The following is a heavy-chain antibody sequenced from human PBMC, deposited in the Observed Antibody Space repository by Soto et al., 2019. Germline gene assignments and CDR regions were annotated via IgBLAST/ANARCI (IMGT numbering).Heavy chain of an antibody. V-gene: IGHV1-46*01. CDR3: ARDTGYDHDAFDI. CDR2: INPTGTMT. Sequence: QVQLVQSGAEVKKPGASVKLSCKASGYTFITSYYTHWVRQAPGQGLEWMGIINPTGTMTKYSERFQGRLTMTRDTSTSTDYMELSTLTSEDTGVYFCARDTGYDHDAFDIWGQGTMVTVSS. CDR1: GYTFITSYY. D-gene: IGHD5-12*01. J-gene: IGHJ3*02.